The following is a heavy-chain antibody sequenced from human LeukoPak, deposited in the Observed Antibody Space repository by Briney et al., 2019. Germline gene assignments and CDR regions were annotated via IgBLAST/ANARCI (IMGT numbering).Heavy chain of an antibody. CDR3: ARDGVQTTVDAFDI. V-gene: IGHV3-30*04. J-gene: IGHJ3*02. CDR2: ISHDGSDK. D-gene: IGHD4-17*01. Sequence: PGGSLRLSCAASGFTLKIYPMHWVRQAPGKGLEWLSVISHDGSDKNNADSVKGRFIISRDNSKNTIYLQLNSLRPEDTAMYYCARDGVQTTVDAFDIWGLRTMVIVSS. CDR1: GFTLKIYP.